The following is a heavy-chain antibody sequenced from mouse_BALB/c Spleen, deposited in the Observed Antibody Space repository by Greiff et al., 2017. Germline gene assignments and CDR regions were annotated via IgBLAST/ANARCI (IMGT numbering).Heavy chain of an antibody. CDR3: ARDGSSPYWYFDV. D-gene: IGHD1-1*01. J-gene: IGHJ1*01. CDR2: ISSGGGST. V-gene: IGHV5-12-1*01. CDR1: GFAFSSYD. Sequence: EVQGVESGGGLVKPGGSLKLSCAASGFAFSSYDMSWVRQTPEKRLEWVAYISSGGGSTYYPDTVKGRFTISRDNAKNTLYLQMSSLKSEDTAMYYCARDGSSPYWYFDVWGAGTTVTVSS.